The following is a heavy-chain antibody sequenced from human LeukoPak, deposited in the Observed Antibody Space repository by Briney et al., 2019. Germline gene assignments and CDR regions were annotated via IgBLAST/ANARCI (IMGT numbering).Heavy chain of an antibody. CDR1: GFTFDDYA. V-gene: IGHV3-9*01. Sequence: GRSLRLSCAASGFTFDDYAMHWVRQAPGKGLEWVSGISWNSGSIGYADSVKGRFTISRDNAKNSVYLQMNSLRAEDTALYYCAKDKAPLYSGYDWDLDFWGQGTLVTVSS. J-gene: IGHJ4*02. CDR3: AKDKAPLYSGYDWDLDF. D-gene: IGHD5-12*01. CDR2: ISWNSGSI.